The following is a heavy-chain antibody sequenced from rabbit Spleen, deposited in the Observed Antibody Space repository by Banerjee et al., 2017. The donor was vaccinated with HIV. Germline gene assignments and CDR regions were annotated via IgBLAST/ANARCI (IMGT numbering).Heavy chain of an antibody. D-gene: IGHD6-1*01. J-gene: IGHJ6*01. CDR3: ARERYIYGVAATDGMDL. V-gene: IGHV1S45*01. CDR1: GFSFSSSDY. CDR2: IDTGSSGFA. Sequence: QEQLEESGGGLVQPEGSLTLTCTASGFSFSSSDYMCWVRQAPGKGLEWIACIDTGSSGFAYFATWAKGRFTCSKTSSTTVTLQMTSLTAADTATYFCARERYIYGVAATDGMDLWGPGTLVTVS.